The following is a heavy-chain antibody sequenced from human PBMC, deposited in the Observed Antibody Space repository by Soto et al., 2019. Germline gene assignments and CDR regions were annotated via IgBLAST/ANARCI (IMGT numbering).Heavy chain of an antibody. CDR3: AREYCSGGSCYLDAFDI. J-gene: IGHJ3*02. V-gene: IGHV4-59*01. Sequence: SETLSLTCTVSGGSISSDFWSWILQPPGKGLEWIGYIYYSGSTNYNPSLKSRVTISVDTSKNQFSLKLSSVTAADTAVYYCAREYCSGGSCYLDAFDIWGQGTMVTVSS. D-gene: IGHD2-15*01. CDR2: IYYSGST. CDR1: GGSISSDF.